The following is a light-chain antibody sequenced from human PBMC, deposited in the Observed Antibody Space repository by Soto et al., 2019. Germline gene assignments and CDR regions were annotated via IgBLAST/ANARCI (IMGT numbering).Light chain of an antibody. CDR2: DVS. CDR3: SSYTSSSTLV. V-gene: IGLV2-14*03. CDR1: RSDIGGYNY. Sequence: QSVLTQPASVSGSPGQSITISCSGTRSDIGGYNYVSWYQHHPGKAPKLIIYDVSNRPSGASNRFSASKSGNTASLTISGLQAEDEADYYCSSYTSSSTLVFGGGTKLTVL. J-gene: IGLJ2*01.